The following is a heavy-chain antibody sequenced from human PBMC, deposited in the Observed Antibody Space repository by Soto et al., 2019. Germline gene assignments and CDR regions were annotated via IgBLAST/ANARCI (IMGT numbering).Heavy chain of an antibody. V-gene: IGHV3-23*01. CDR3: ATYSSPFDY. CDR2: ISATGTTT. J-gene: IGHJ4*02. CDR1: EFSFSSYA. D-gene: IGHD6-13*01. Sequence: EVQLMESAGGLVQPGGSLRLSCASSEFSFSSYALNWVRQAPGKGLEWVSAISATGTTTYYADSVKGRFTISRDNSKRTLFLQMDSLSPEDTAGYYCATYSSPFDYWGQGTLVTVSS.